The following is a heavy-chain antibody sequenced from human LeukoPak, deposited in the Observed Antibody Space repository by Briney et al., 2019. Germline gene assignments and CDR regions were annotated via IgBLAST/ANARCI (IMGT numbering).Heavy chain of an antibody. V-gene: IGHV4-31*03. Sequence: SETLSLTCTVSGGSISSGGYYWSWIRQHPGTGLEWIGYIYYSGSTYYNPSLKSRVTISVDTSKNQFSLKLSSVTAADTAVYYCARVSLDAFDIWGQGTMVTVSS. CDR3: ARVSLDAFDI. CDR2: IYYSGST. J-gene: IGHJ3*02. CDR1: GGSISSGGYY.